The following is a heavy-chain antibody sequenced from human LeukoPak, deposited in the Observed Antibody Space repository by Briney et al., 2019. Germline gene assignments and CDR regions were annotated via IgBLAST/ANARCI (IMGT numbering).Heavy chain of an antibody. J-gene: IGHJ6*02. D-gene: IGHD2-2*01. Sequence: SETLSLTCTVSGGSISSSSYYWGWIRQPPGKGLEWIGCIYYSGSTYYNPSLKSRVTISVDTSKNQFSLKLSSVTAADTAVYYCARLGVILYQLPPEFHYGMDVWGQGTTVTVSS. V-gene: IGHV4-39*01. CDR3: ARLGVILYQLPPEFHYGMDV. CDR1: GGSISSSSYY. CDR2: IYYSGST.